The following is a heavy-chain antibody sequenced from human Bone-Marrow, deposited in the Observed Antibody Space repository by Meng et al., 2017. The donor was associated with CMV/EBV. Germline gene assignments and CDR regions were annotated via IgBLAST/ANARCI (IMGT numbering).Heavy chain of an antibody. CDR1: GFTFSSYW. J-gene: IGHJ4*02. CDR2: INSDGSST. V-gene: IGHV3-74*01. Sequence: GESLKISCAASGFTFSSYWMHWVRQAPGKGLVWVSRINSDGSSTSYADSVKGRFTISRDNAKNTLYLQMNSLRAEDTAMYYCARVRHGGHLRYRDFDFWGQGTLVTVSS. D-gene: IGHD3-16*01. CDR3: ARVRHGGHLRYRDFDF.